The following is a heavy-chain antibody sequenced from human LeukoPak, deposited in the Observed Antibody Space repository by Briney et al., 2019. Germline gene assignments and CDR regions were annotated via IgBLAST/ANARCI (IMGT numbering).Heavy chain of an antibody. V-gene: IGHV3-43*01. J-gene: IGHJ4*02. Sequence: GGSLRLSCTASGFIFDDYTMHWVRQAPGKGLEWVSLINGDGGSTYYADSVKGRFTISRDNSKNSLYLQMNSLRTEDTALYYCAKAAPYSGYDTFFDYWGQGTLVTVSS. CDR1: GFIFDDYT. D-gene: IGHD5-12*01. CDR2: INGDGGST. CDR3: AKAAPYSGYDTFFDY.